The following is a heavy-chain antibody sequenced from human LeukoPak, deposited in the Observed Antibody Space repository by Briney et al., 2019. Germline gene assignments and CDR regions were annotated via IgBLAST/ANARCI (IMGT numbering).Heavy chain of an antibody. CDR1: GYSISSGYY. CDR2: IYHSGST. D-gene: IGHD6-19*01. J-gene: IGHJ6*04. Sequence: SETLSLTCAVSGYSISSGYYWGWIRQPPGKGLEWIGRIYHSGSTYYNPSLRSRVTISVDTSKNQFSLKLSSVTAADTAVYYCARDVRIGGSSSGRFDYYYCYGMDVWGKGTTVTVSS. V-gene: IGHV4-38-2*02. CDR3: ARDVRIGGSSSGRFDYYYCYGMDV.